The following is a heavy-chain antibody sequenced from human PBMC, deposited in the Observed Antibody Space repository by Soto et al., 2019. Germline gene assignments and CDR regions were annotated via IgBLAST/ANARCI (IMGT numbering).Heavy chain of an antibody. J-gene: IGHJ4*02. D-gene: IGHD3-16*02. V-gene: IGHV3-11*01. Sequence: GGSLRLSCAASGLNFSDYYMSWIRQATGKGLEWVSYISSSGSTIYYADSVKGRFTISRDNAKDSLYLQMNSLRAEDTAVYYCARDLIWGSYRYIFDYWGQGTLVTVSS. CDR2: ISSSGSTI. CDR3: ARDLIWGSYRYIFDY. CDR1: GLNFSDYY.